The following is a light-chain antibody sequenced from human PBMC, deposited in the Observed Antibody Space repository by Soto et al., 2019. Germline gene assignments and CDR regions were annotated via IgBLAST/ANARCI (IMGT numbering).Light chain of an antibody. CDR3: QQSRNWPLS. Sequence: EIVLTQSPATLSLSPGERATLSCRASQSVSSNLAWYQQKPGQAPRLLIYDASNRATGIPVRFSGSGSGTDFNHTISSLEPEDFAVYYCQQSRNWPLSFGGGTKVEIK. J-gene: IGKJ4*01. V-gene: IGKV3-11*01. CDR1: QSVSSN. CDR2: DAS.